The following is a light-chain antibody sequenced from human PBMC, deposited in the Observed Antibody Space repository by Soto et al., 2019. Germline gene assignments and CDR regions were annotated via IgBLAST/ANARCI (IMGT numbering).Light chain of an antibody. V-gene: IGLV2-11*01. CDR3: CSYAGSYTMV. CDR2: DVS. Sequence: QSALTQPRSVSGSPGQSVTIPCTGTSSDVGGYKYVSWYQQHPGKAPKLMIYDVSKRPSGVPDRFSVSKSGNTASLTISGIQYEDEADYYCCSYAGSYTMVVGGGTKLTVL. J-gene: IGLJ3*02. CDR1: SSDVGGYKY.